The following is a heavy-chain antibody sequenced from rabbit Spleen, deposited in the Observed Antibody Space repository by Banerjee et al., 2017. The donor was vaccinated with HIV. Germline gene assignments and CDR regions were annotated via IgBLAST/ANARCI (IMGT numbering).Heavy chain of an antibody. V-gene: IGHV1S47*01. CDR2: IDVVFGTT. D-gene: IGHD1-1*01. CDR1: GFDSSNYG. Sequence: QEQLVESGGGLVQPGGSLKLSCKASGFDSSNYGVSWVRQAPGKGLEWIGYIDVVFGTTYYARWVNGRFTISSHNAQNTLYLQLNSLTAADTATYFCARDLPGIIGWNFNLWGPGTLVTVS. J-gene: IGHJ4*01. CDR3: ARDLPGIIGWNFNL.